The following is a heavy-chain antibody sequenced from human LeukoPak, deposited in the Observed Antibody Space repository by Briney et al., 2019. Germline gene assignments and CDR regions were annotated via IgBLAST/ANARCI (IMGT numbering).Heavy chain of an antibody. J-gene: IGHJ2*01. V-gene: IGHV4-61*08. CDR3: ARSPTRGYFDL. CDR2: VYYSGNT. Sequence: PSETLSLTCTVSGGSVSGDGYYWSWTRQPPGKGLEWIGYVYYSGNTNSNPSLKSRVTISIDTSKNQFSLKLSSVTAADTAMYYCARSPTRGYFDLWGRGTLVTVSS. CDR1: GGSVSGDGYY.